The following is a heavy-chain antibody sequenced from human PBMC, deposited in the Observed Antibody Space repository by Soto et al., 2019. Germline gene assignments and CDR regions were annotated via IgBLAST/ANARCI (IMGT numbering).Heavy chain of an antibody. CDR3: ARLAYSGYFQT. D-gene: IGHD2-21*01. J-gene: IGHJ1*01. CDR1: GDSISSSTYY. Sequence: AAPLSLTFDLSGDSISSSTYYWGWIRQPPGKGLEWLASIYYSGAAYYNPSLRSRVSISVDTSNNRFSLALTSLTAADTAVYFCARLAYSGYFQTWGQGSLVTVSS. CDR2: IYYSGAA. V-gene: IGHV4-39*02.